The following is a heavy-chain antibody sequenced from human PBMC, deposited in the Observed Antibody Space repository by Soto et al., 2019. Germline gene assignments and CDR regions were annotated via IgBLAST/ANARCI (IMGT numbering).Heavy chain of an antibody. CDR1: GDSVSSNSAA. Sequence: SQTLSLTCAISGDSVSSNSAAWNWIRQSPSRGLEWLGRTYYRSKWYNDYAVSVKSRITINPDTSKNQFSLQLNSVTPEDTAVYYCVSGGHIAVAGTNYYYGMDVWGQGTTVTVSS. J-gene: IGHJ6*02. CDR2: TYYRSKWYN. CDR3: VSGGHIAVAGTNYYYGMDV. V-gene: IGHV6-1*01. D-gene: IGHD6-19*01.